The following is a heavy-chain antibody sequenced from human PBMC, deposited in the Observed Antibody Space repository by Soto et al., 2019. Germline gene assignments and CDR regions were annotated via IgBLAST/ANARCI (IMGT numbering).Heavy chain of an antibody. Sequence: SETLSLTCTVSGGSIISSNFYWGWIRQPPGKGLEWIGSVEYGGSTYYNPSLKSRVTISVDTSKNQFSLKLSSVTAADTAVYYCASTYQLLLSNWGQGTLVTVSS. D-gene: IGHD2-2*01. J-gene: IGHJ4*02. CDR2: VEYGGST. CDR1: GGSIISSNFY. CDR3: ASTYQLLLSN. V-gene: IGHV4-39*07.